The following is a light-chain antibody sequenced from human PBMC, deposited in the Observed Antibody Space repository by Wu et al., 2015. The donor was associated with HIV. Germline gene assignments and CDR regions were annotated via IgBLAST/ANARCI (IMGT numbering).Light chain of an antibody. CDR3: QHYINYPYT. CDR2: KAS. J-gene: IGKJ2*01. V-gene: IGKV1-5*03. Sequence: QMTQSPSTLSASVGDRVTITCRASESIIRWLAWYQQKPGKAPKLLIYKASNLESGVPSRFSGGGSGTEFTLTIDNLQPDDFGTYFCQHYINYPYTFGQGTKLDIK. CDR1: ESIIRW.